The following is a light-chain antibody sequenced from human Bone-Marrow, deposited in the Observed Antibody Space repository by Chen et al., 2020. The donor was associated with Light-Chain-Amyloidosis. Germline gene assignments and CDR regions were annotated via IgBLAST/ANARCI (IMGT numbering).Light chain of an antibody. CDR3: CSYTGSSTWV. CDR2: EAT. Sequence: QSALTQPASVSGSPGRSITISCTGTSTDVGSYNLVSWYQQHPGKAPKLMIYEATKRPSGVSYRFSGFKSGNTASLTVSGLQAEDEADYYCCSYTGSSTWVFGGGTKLTVL. CDR1: STDVGSYNL. J-gene: IGLJ3*02. V-gene: IGLV2-23*01.